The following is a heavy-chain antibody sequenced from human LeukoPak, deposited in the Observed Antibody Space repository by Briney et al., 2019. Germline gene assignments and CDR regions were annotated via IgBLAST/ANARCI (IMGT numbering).Heavy chain of an antibody. CDR3: ARSSGYSSSWYSDY. V-gene: IGHV4-61*02. Sequence: SQTLSLTCTVSGGSISSGSYYWSWIRQPAGKGLEWIGRIYTSGSTNYNPSLKSRVTISVDTSKNQFSLKLSSVTAADTAVYYCARSSGYSSSWYSDYWGQGTLVTVSS. CDR2: IYTSGST. D-gene: IGHD6-13*01. J-gene: IGHJ4*02. CDR1: GGSISSGSYY.